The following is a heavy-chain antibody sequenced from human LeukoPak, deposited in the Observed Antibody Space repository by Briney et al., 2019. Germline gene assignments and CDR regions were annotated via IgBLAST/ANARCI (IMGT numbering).Heavy chain of an antibody. CDR3: ARGRCSSTSCYTPPDY. D-gene: IGHD2-2*02. V-gene: IGHV3-64*01. Sequence: PGGSLRLSCAASGFTFSGYAMHWVRQAPGKGLEYVSAISSNGGSTYYANSVKGRFTISRDTSKNTLYLQMGSLRAEDMAVYYCARGRCSSTSCYTPPDYWGQGTLVTVSS. CDR1: GFTFSGYA. CDR2: ISSNGGST. J-gene: IGHJ4*02.